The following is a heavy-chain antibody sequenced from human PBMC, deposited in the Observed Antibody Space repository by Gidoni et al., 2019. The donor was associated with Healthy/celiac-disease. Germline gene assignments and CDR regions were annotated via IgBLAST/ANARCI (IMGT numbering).Heavy chain of an antibody. CDR3: AKDLRSITMIVVVITAFDY. V-gene: IGHV3-23*01. D-gene: IGHD3-22*01. CDR1: GFTFSSYA. Sequence: EVQLLESGGGLVQPGGSLRLSCAASGFTFSSYAMSWVRQAPGKGLEWVSAISGSGGSTYYADSVKGRFTISRDNSKNTLYLQMNSLRAEDTAVYYCAKDLRSITMIVVVITAFDYWGQGTLVTVSS. J-gene: IGHJ4*02. CDR2: ISGSGGST.